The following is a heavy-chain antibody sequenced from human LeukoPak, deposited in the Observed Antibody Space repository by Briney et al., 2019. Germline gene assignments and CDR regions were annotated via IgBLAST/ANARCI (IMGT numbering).Heavy chain of an antibody. J-gene: IGHJ6*02. CDR1: GDSDSSNSAA. V-gene: IGHV6-1*01. CDR2: TYYRSKWYH. Sequence: SQTLSLTCVISGDSDSSNSAAWFWIRQSPSRGLEWLGRTYYRSKWYHDYAESVKSRLSINPGTSKNQFSLQLNSVTPEDTAVYYCARGPFGIDVWGQGTTVTVSS. CDR3: ARGPFGIDV.